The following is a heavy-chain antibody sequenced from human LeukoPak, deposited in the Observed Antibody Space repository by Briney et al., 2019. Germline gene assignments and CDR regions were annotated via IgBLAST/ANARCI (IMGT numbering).Heavy chain of an antibody. D-gene: IGHD3-9*01. J-gene: IGHJ4*02. CDR1: GGSISSSSYY. Sequence: KPSETLSLTCTVSGGSISSSSYYWGWIRQPPGKGLEWIGSIYYTGTTNYNPLFESRATISVDTSKNQFSLKLTSVTAADTAVYFCARGEDFERYYLAYWGQGTLVTVSS. CDR2: IYYTGTT. V-gene: IGHV4-39*07. CDR3: ARGEDFERYYLAY.